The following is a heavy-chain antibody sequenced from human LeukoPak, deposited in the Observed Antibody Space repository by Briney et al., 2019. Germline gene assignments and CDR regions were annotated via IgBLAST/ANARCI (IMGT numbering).Heavy chain of an antibody. J-gene: IGHJ4*02. Sequence: GRSLRLSCAASGFTFSSYDMHWVRQAPGKGLEWVAIISYDGNNKYYADSVKGRFTISRDNSKNTPYLQMNTLRVEDTAVYYCAKRNGFWGQGTLVTVSS. CDR1: GFTFSSYD. V-gene: IGHV3-30*18. CDR2: ISYDGNNK. CDR3: AKRNGF. D-gene: IGHD1-1*01.